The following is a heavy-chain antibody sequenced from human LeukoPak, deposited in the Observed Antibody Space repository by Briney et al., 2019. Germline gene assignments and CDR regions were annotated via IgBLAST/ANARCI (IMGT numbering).Heavy chain of an antibody. V-gene: IGHV1-8*01. CDR1: GYTFTSYD. CDR2: TNPNSGNT. Sequence: ASVKVSCKASGYTFTSYDINWVRQATGQGLEWMGWTNPNSGNTGYAQKFQGRVTMTRNTSISTAYMELSSLRSEDTAVYYCARGLPRAYYYYYGMDVWGQGTTVTVSS. J-gene: IGHJ6*02. CDR3: ARGLPRAYYYYYGMDV.